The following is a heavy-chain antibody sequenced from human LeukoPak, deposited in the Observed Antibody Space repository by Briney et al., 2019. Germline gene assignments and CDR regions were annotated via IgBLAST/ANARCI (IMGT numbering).Heavy chain of an antibody. CDR1: GYTFTSYY. Sequence: ASVKVSCKASGYTFTSYYMHWVRQAPGQGLEWMGIINPSGGSTSYAQKFQGRVTMTRDTSTSTVYMELSRLRSEDTAVYYCARDSIPFNYDSSVPAYYFDYWGQGTLVTVSS. V-gene: IGHV1-46*01. J-gene: IGHJ4*02. CDR2: INPSGGST. CDR3: ARDSIPFNYDSSVPAYYFDY. D-gene: IGHD3-3*01.